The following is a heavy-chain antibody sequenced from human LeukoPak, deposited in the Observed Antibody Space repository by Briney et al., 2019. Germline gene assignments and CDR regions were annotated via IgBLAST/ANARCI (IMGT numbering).Heavy chain of an antibody. CDR2: IGTLADT. D-gene: IGHD2-15*01. V-gene: IGHV3-13*01. CDR1: GFTFRKFD. CDR3: ARVPTHNIYCSGGSCYFDY. J-gene: IGHJ4*02. Sequence: GGSLRLSCAASGFTFRKFDMHWVRQISGGGLEWVSAIGTLADTFYSDSAKGRFTISRDNSKDTLYLQMNSLRAEDTAVYYCARVPTHNIYCSGGSCYFDYWGQGTLVTVSS.